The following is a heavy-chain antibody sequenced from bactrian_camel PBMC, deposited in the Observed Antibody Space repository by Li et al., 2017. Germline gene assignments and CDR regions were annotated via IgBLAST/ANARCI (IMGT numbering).Heavy chain of an antibody. J-gene: IGHJ4*01. CDR2: ISSSGGST. CDR3: AADSRWVCYSASWSEYHY. Sequence: VQLVESGGGLVQPGGSLVLSCAASGFTFSTYAMSWVRQAPGKGLEWVSFISSSGGSTFYADSVKGRFTISKDNAKNTLYLQMNSLKPEDTAMYYCAADSRWVCYSASWSEYHYWGQGTQVTVS. D-gene: IGHD1*01. CDR1: GFTFSTYA. V-gene: IGHV3S31*01.